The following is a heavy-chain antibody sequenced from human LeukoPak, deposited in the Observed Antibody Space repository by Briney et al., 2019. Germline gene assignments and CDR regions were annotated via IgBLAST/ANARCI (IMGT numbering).Heavy chain of an antibody. CDR3: ARDHSSGRKFYYYGMDV. J-gene: IGHJ6*02. V-gene: IGHV1-18*01. CDR2: ISAYNGNT. CDR1: GYTFTSYG. D-gene: IGHD6-19*01. Sequence: GASVKVSCKASGYTFTSYGISWVRQAPGQGLEWMGWISAYNGNTNYAQKLQGRVTMTTDTSTSTAYMELRSLRSDDTAVYYCARDHSSGRKFYYYGMDVWGQGTTVTVSS.